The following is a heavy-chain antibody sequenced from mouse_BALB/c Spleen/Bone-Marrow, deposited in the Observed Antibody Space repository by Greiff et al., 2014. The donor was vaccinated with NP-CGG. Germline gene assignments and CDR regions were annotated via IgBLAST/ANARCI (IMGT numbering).Heavy chain of an antibody. D-gene: IGHD1-1*01. J-gene: IGHJ3*01. Sequence: VQLQQSGAELVKSGASVKLSCTASGFNIKDTYMHWVKQRPEQGLEWIGRIDPANGNTKYDPKFQGKATITADTSSNTAYLQLSSQTSEDTAVYYCAPYYYGSSQFAYWGQGTLVTVSA. CDR3: APYYYGSSQFAY. CDR1: GFNIKDTY. CDR2: IDPANGNT. V-gene: IGHV14-3*02.